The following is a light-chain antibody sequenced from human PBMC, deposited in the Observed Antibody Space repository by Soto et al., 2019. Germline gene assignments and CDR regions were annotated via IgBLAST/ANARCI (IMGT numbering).Light chain of an antibody. CDR3: EQYINYWT. CDR2: KAS. J-gene: IGKJ1*01. CDR1: QSISSW. V-gene: IGKV1-5*03. Sequence: DIQMTQSPSTLSASVGEIVTITFRASQSISSWLAWYQQKPGRAPKLLIYKASSLESGVPSRFSGSGSGTEFTLTISSLQPDDFATYYCEQYINYWTFGQGTKVDIK.